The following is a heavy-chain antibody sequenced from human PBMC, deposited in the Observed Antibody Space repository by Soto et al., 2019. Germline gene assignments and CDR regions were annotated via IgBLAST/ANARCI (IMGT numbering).Heavy chain of an antibody. CDR3: AISGHYYDSSWDY. D-gene: IGHD3-22*01. J-gene: IGHJ4*02. CDR2: FDPEDGET. V-gene: IGHV1-24*01. CDR1: GYTLTELS. Sequence: GASVKVSCKVSGYTLTELSMDWVRQAPGRGLEWMGGFDPEDGETIYAQKFQGRVTMTEDTSTDTAYMELSSLRSEDTAVYYCAISGHYYDSSWDYWGQGTLVTVSS.